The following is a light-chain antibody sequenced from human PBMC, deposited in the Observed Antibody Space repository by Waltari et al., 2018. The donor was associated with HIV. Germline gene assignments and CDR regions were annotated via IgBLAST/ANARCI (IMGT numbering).Light chain of an antibody. Sequence: IVLTQSPATLSLSPGERATLPCRASPSVGDYLAWYQQKPGQAPKLFIYDASNRATGIPARFSGSGFGTDFTLTISSLEPEDFAVYYCQQRSTWPGPTFGGGTKVEI. CDR1: PSVGDY. CDR3: QQRSTWPGPT. CDR2: DAS. V-gene: IGKV3-11*01. J-gene: IGKJ4*01.